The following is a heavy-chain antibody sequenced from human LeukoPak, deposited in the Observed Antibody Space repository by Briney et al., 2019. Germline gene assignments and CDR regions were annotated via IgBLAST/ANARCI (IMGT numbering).Heavy chain of an antibody. CDR1: GFTFSTYW. D-gene: IGHD2/OR15-2a*01. J-gene: IGHJ6*03. CDR2: IKQDGSEK. V-gene: IGHV3-7*01. Sequence: GGSLRLSCVASGFTFSTYWVSWVRQAPGKGLEWVAHIKQDGSEKYYVDAVKGRFTISRDNAKNSLYLQVSSLGAEDTAVYYCARGGKIAGYYYFYMDVWGKGTTVIVSS. CDR3: ARGGKIAGYYYFYMDV.